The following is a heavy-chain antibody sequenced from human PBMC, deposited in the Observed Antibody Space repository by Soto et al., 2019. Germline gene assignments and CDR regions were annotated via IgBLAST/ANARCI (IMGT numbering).Heavy chain of an antibody. CDR2: ISSDSTYI. J-gene: IGHJ6*03. Sequence: VRSLRLSCADSGLTFGSHSMFWVRQAPGKGLEWVSSISSDSTYIFYADSVKGRFAISRDNAKNSLYLQMNSLRAEDTAVYYCAIGPGRHYYYYMDVWGKGTTVTVSS. CDR3: AIGPGRHYYYYMDV. CDR1: GLTFGSHS. V-gene: IGHV3-21*01.